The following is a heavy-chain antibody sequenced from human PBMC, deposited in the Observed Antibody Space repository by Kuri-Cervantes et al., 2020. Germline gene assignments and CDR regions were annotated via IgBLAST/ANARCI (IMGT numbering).Heavy chain of an antibody. J-gene: IGHJ2*01. CDR2: ISAGNGNT. Sequence: ASVKVSCKASGYTFTSYGISWVRQAPGQGLEWMGWISAGNGNTKYSQKFQGRVTITRDTSASTAYMELSSLRSEDTAVYYCARGRWYFDLWGRGTLVTVSS. CDR1: GYTFTSYG. V-gene: IGHV1-18*01. CDR3: ARGRWYFDL.